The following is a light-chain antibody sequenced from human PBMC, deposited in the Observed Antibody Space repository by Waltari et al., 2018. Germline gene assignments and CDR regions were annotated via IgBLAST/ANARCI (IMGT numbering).Light chain of an antibody. CDR2: KAS. CDR1: QSISGW. V-gene: IGKV1-5*03. CDR3: QQYNSYPGT. J-gene: IGKJ1*01. Sequence: DIQMTQSPSTLSASVGDRVTITCRASQSISGWLAWYQQKPGKDPNLLIYKASSLEGGVPSRFSASGFGTEFTLTINSLQPDDLATYYCQQYNSYPGTFGQGTKVEIK.